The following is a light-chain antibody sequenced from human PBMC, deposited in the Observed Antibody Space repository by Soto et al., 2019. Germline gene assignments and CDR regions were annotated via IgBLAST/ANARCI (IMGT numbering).Light chain of an antibody. J-gene: IGKJ1*01. CDR2: LGS. CDR3: MQALQTPWT. V-gene: IGKV2-28*01. CDR1: QSLLHSNGYYY. Sequence: DIVMTQSPLSLPVTPGEPASISCRSSQSLLHSNGYYYLDWYLQKPGQSPQVLLYLGSHRASGVPDRFSGSRSGTDFTLKISRVEAEDVGVYYCMQALQTPWTFGQGTKVEVK.